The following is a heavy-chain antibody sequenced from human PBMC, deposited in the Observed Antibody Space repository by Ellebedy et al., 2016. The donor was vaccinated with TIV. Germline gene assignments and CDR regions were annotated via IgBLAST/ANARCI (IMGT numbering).Heavy chain of an antibody. CDR1: GFTFSNYW. D-gene: IGHD2-15*01. Sequence: GESLKISCAASGFTFSNYWMHWVRQAPGKGLVWVSHISIDGITTVYADSVKGRFTISRDNAKNTVYLQMNNLGAEDTAVYYCVRSCSTAGTCYGWFDSWGQGTLVTISS. J-gene: IGHJ5*01. V-gene: IGHV3-74*01. CDR3: VRSCSTAGTCYGWFDS. CDR2: ISIDGITT.